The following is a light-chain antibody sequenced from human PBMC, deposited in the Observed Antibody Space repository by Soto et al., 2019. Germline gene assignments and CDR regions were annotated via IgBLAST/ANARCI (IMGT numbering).Light chain of an antibody. Sequence: QPVLTQPSSLSASPGASASLTCTLRSGINVGTYRIYWYQQKPGSPPQYLLRYKSDSDKQQGPGVPSRFSGSKDASANAGILLISGLQSEDEADYYCMIWHSSAVVFGGGTKVTVL. CDR1: SGINVGTYR. J-gene: IGLJ2*01. CDR3: MIWHSSAVV. CDR2: YKSDSDK. V-gene: IGLV5-45*02.